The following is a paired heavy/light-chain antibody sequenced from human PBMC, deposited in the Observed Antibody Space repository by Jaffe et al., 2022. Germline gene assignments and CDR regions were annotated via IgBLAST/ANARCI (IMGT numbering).Heavy chain of an antibody. J-gene: IGHJ3*02. Sequence: EVQLVETGGGLIQRGGSLRLSCAASGFAVSSNYMTWVRQAPGKGLEWLSVIYSGGDTYYADSVRGRFTISRDNSKNTLYLQMNSLRAEDTAVYYCTRDHCSGGSCYYGDAFNIWGQGTMVTVSS. CDR1: GFAVSSNY. CDR3: TRDHCSGGSCYYGDAFNI. V-gene: IGHV3-53*02. CDR2: IYSGGDT. D-gene: IGHD2-15*01.
Light chain of an antibody. Sequence: QAVLTQPASLSASPGASASLTCTLRSGINIGTYRIYWYQQKPGSPPQYLLNYKSDSDKQQGSGVPSRFSGSKDASANAGILLISGLQSEDEADYYCMIWHSSASWVFGGGTKLTV. CDR1: SGINIGTYR. CDR2: YKSDSDK. CDR3: MIWHSSASWV. V-gene: IGLV5-45*01. J-gene: IGLJ3*02.